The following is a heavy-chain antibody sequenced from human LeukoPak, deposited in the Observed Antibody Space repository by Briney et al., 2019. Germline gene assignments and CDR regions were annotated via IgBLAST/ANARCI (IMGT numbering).Heavy chain of an antibody. CDR1: GGCISYYY. CDR2: IYYSGST. D-gene: IGHD1-26*01. V-gene: IGHV4-59*01. Sequence: KSSENLAVNCTVTGGCISYYYWSLIQQSPTYGLEWIGYIYYSGSTNYNPSLKSRVTISVDTSKNRFSLKLSSVTAADTAVYYCARDESGNFDYWGQGTLVTVSS. J-gene: IGHJ4*02. CDR3: ARDESGNFDY.